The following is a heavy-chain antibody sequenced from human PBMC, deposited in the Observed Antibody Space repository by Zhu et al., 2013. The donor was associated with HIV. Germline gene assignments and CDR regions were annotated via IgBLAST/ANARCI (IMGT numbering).Heavy chain of an antibody. D-gene: IGHD4-17*01. J-gene: IGHJ3*02. CDR3: ARESYGDYSRSLGAFDI. V-gene: IGHV3-33*01. Sequence: VQLVESGGGVVQPGRSLRLSCAASGFTFSTYVMHWVRQAPGKGLEWVAVIWFDGSNKYYADSVKGRFTISRDNSKNTLYLQMNSLRAEDTAVYYCARESYGDYSRSLGAFDIWGQGTMVTVSS. CDR2: IWFDGSNK. CDR1: GFTFSTYV.